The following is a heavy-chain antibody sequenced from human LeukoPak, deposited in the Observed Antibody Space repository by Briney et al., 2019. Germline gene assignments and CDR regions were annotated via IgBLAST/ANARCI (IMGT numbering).Heavy chain of an antibody. CDR1: GFTFSSYE. V-gene: IGHV3-48*03. CDR3: ARAAGGSYYY. D-gene: IGHD1-26*01. CDR2: ISSSGSTI. Sequence: QSGGSLRLSCAASGFTFSSYEMNWVRQAPGKGLEWVSYISSSGSTIYYADSVKGRFTISRDNAKNSLYLQMNSLRAEDTAVYYCARAAGGSYYYWGQGTLVTVSS. J-gene: IGHJ4*02.